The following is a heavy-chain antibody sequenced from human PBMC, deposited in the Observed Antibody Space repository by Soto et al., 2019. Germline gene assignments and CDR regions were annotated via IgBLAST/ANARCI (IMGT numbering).Heavy chain of an antibody. J-gene: IGHJ4*02. Sequence: PGGSLRLSCAASGVTFSSYGMHWVRQAPGKGLEWVAVISYDGSNKYYADSVKGRFTISRDNSKNTLYLQMNSLRAEDTAVYYCAKTMNYYDSSGSYWGQGTLVTVSS. CDR1: GVTFSSYG. CDR3: AKTMNYYDSSGSY. V-gene: IGHV3-30*18. D-gene: IGHD3-22*01. CDR2: ISYDGSNK.